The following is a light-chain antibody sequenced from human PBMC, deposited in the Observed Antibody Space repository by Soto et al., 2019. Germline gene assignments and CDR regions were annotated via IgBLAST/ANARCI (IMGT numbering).Light chain of an antibody. Sequence: QSVLTQPASVSGSPGQSTTISCTGTSSDVGGSKYVSWYQQHPGKAPKLMIFEVSNRPSGVSNRFSGSKSGNTASLTISGLQVEDEADYYCSSYISGSTPYVFGTGTKVTVL. J-gene: IGLJ1*01. CDR3: SSYISGSTPYV. CDR2: EVS. CDR1: SSDVGGSKY. V-gene: IGLV2-14*01.